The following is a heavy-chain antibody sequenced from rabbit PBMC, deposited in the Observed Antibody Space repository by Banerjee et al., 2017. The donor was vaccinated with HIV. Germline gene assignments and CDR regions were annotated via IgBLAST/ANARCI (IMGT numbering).Heavy chain of an antibody. V-gene: IGHV1S45*01. CDR3: ARDLAGAIGWNFGL. J-gene: IGHJ4*01. CDR2: INTATGKP. Sequence: QEQLEESGGGLVKPEGSLTLTCKASGFTFSEKAVMCWVRQAPGKGLEWIACINTATGKPVYANWAKGRVTISKTSSPTVTLQMTSLTAADTATYFCARDLAGAIGWNFGLRGPGTLVTVS. D-gene: IGHD4-1*01. CDR1: GFTFSEKAV.